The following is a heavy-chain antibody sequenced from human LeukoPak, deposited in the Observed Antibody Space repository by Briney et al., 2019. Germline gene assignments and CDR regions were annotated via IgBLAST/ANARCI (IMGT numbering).Heavy chain of an antibody. V-gene: IGHV4-59*08. CDR1: GGSISSYY. D-gene: IGHD6-13*01. CDR3: ARHRALRIAAAGTRYYYYGMDV. Sequence: SETLSLTCTVSGGSISSYYWSWIQQPPGKGLEWIGYIYYSGSTNYNPSLKSRVTISVDTSKNQFSLKLSSVTAADTAVCYCARHRALRIAAAGTRYYYYGMDVWGQGTTVTVSS. J-gene: IGHJ6*02. CDR2: IYYSGST.